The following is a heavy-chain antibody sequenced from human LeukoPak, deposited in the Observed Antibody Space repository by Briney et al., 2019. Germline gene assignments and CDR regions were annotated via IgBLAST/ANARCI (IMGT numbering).Heavy chain of an antibody. CDR3: ARCNYDSSGYRKVFQLKIRYYFDY. J-gene: IGHJ4*02. V-gene: IGHV4-34*01. CDR1: GGSFSGYY. D-gene: IGHD3-22*01. Sequence: SETLSLTCAVYGGSFSGYYWSWIRQPPGKGLEWIGEINHSGSTNYNPSLKSRVTISVDTSKNQFSLKLSSVTAADTAVYYCARCNYDSSGYRKVFQLKIRYYFDYWGQGTLVTVSS. CDR2: INHSGST.